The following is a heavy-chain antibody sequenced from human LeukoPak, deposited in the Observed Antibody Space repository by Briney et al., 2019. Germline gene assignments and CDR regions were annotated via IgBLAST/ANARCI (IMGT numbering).Heavy chain of an antibody. CDR3: ARGDMVRGAFYYYGMDV. CDR1: GYTFTSYG. J-gene: IGHJ6*02. Sequence: ASVKVSCKASGYTFTSYGISWVRQAPGQGLEWMGWISAYNGNTNYAQKLQGRVTMTTDTSTSTAYMELRSLRSDDTAVYYCARGDMVRGAFYYYGMDVWGQGTTVTVSS. D-gene: IGHD3-10*01. CDR2: ISAYNGNT. V-gene: IGHV1-18*01.